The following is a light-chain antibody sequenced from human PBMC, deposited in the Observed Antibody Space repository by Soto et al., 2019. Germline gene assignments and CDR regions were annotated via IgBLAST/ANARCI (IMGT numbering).Light chain of an antibody. Sequence: DIVLTQSPGTLSLSPGERATLSCRASQTVRDGYLAWYQQKPGQAPRLFIYGASARATGIPDRFSGSGSGTDFTLTISGLEPEDFAVYYCQQYGFSMFTFGQGAKLEIK. CDR2: GAS. J-gene: IGKJ2*01. CDR3: QQYGFSMFT. CDR1: QTVRDGY. V-gene: IGKV3-20*01.